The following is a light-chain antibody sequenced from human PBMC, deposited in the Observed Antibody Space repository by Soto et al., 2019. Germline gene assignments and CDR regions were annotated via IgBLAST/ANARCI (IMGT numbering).Light chain of an antibody. J-gene: IGKJ4*01. Sequence: GDRVTITLLASQSISSYLNWYQQKPGKAPKLLIYAASSLQSGVPSRFSGSGSGTDFTLTISSLQPEDFATYYCQQSYSTPLTFGGGTKVDIK. CDR3: QQSYSTPLT. CDR2: AAS. V-gene: IGKV1-39*01. CDR1: QSISSY.